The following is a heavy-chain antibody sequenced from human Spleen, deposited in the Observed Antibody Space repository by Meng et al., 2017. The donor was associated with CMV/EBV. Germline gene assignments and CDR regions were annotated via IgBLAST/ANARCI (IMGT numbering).Heavy chain of an antibody. CDR3: AKAFRIVGATPFDY. J-gene: IGHJ4*02. D-gene: IGHD1-26*01. CDR2: IRYDGTDK. CDR1: AFSFISYG. Sequence: SAFSFISYGMHWVRQAPGKGLEWVAFIRYDGTDKDYADSVKGRFTISRDNSKNTLFLQMNSLRGEDTAVYYCAKAFRIVGATPFDYWGQGTLVTVSS. V-gene: IGHV3-30*02.